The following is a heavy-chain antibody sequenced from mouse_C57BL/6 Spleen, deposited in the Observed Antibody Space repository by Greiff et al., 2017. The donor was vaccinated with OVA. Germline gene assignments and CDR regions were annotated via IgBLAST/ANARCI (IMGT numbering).Heavy chain of an antibody. CDR1: GFSFNTYA. CDR2: IRSKSNNYAT. J-gene: IGHJ4*01. V-gene: IGHV10-1*01. D-gene: IGHD3-1*01. Sequence: EVQLVESGGGLVQPKGSLKLSCAASGFSFNTYAMNWVRQAPGQGLEWVARIRSKSNNYATYYADSVKDRFTISRDNSESMLYLQMNNVTTEDTAMYYCVSADGGRGYAMDYWGQGTSVTVSS. CDR3: VSADGGRGYAMDY.